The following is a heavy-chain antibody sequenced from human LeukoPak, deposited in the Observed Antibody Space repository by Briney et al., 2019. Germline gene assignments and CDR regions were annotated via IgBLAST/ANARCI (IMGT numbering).Heavy chain of an antibody. D-gene: IGHD3-16*01. CDR1: GFSFSTYG. CDR2: TPYDGNSK. J-gene: IGHJ4*02. CDR3: ARAEGVDLYFDY. Sequence: GGSLRLSCAASGFSFSTYGMHWVRQAPGNGLEWVAFTPYDGNSKYYTDSVKGRFTVSKDNLQNTLYLQMNNLGIEDTAVYFCARAEGVDLYFDYWGQGTPVTVSS. V-gene: IGHV3-30*02.